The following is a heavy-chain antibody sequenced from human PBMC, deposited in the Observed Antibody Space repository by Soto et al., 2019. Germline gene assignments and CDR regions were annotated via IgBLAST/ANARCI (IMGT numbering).Heavy chain of an antibody. J-gene: IGHJ3*02. Sequence: QVQLVQSGAEVKKPGASVKVSCKASGYTFTSYGISWVRQAPGQGLEWMGWISAYNGNTNYAQKLQGRVTMTTDTSTSTAYMELRSLRSDDMAVYYCARDAPKQWLVLDAFDIWGQGTMVTVSS. CDR2: ISAYNGNT. V-gene: IGHV1-18*03. CDR1: GYTFTSYG. CDR3: ARDAPKQWLVLDAFDI. D-gene: IGHD6-19*01.